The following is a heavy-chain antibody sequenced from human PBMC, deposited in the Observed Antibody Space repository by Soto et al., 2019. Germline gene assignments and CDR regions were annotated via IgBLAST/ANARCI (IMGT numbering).Heavy chain of an antibody. J-gene: IGHJ3*02. Sequence: SLRLSCAASGFTCSSYDMSWVRQAPGKGLEWVSTILVGGSTHYPDSVKGRFTISRDNSKNTVFLQMNSLTAGDTAVYYCAKATATGGGAFDICGQGTMVTVSS. CDR3: AKATATGGGAFDI. D-gene: IGHD2-8*02. CDR2: ILVGGST. CDR1: GFTCSSYD. V-gene: IGHV3-23*01.